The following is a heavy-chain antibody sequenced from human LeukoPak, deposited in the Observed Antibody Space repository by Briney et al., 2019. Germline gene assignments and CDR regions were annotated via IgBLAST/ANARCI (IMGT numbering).Heavy chain of an antibody. D-gene: IGHD3-10*01. V-gene: IGHV1-18*01. J-gene: IGHJ6*02. Sequence: ASVKVSCKASGYTFTSYGISWVRQAPGQGLEWMGWISAYNGNTNYAQKPQGRVTMTTDTSTSTAYMELRSLRSDDTAVYYCARPITMVRGPREYYYYGMDVWGQGTTVTVSS. CDR2: ISAYNGNT. CDR3: ARPITMVRGPREYYYYGMDV. CDR1: GYTFTSYG.